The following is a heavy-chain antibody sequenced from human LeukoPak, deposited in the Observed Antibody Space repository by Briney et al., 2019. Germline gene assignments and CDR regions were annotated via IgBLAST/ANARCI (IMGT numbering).Heavy chain of an antibody. CDR1: GYAFTDFY. V-gene: IGHV1-2*02. CDR2: INPNSGGT. D-gene: IGHD3-10*01. CDR3: ARDLDYGSGSFSN. Sequence: ASVKVSCKASGYAFTDFYIHWVRQAPGQGLEWMGWINPNSGGTTYAQKFQGRVTMTTDTSISTVYLELNGLRSDDTAVYYCARDLDYGSGSFSNWGQGAIVTVSS. J-gene: IGHJ4*02.